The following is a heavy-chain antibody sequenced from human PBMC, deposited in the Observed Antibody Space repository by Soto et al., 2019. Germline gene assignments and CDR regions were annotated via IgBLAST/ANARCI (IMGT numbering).Heavy chain of an antibody. Sequence: VKVSCKASGGTFSSYAISWVRQAPGQGLEWMGGIIPIFGTANYAQKFQGRVTITADESTSTAYMELSSLRSEDTAVYYCARFGLVPAATDYYYGMDVWGQGTTVTVSS. CDR3: ARFGLVPAATDYYYGMDV. D-gene: IGHD2-2*01. V-gene: IGHV1-69*13. J-gene: IGHJ6*02. CDR2: IIPIFGTA. CDR1: GGTFSSYA.